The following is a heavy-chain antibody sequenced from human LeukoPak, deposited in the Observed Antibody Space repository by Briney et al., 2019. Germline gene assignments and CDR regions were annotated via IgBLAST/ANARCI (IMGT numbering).Heavy chain of an antibody. CDR3: ARTPGTGCVDY. CDR1: GGSFSSGGYY. CDR2: VYYSGST. D-gene: IGHD6-19*01. Sequence: SQTLSPTCTVSGGSFSSGGYYWSWIRQHPVKGLEWIGYVYYSGSTYYNPSLRSRITILQDTSRNQFSLRLRSVTAADTAIYYCARTPGTGCVDYWGQGILVTVSS. J-gene: IGHJ4*02. V-gene: IGHV4-31*03.